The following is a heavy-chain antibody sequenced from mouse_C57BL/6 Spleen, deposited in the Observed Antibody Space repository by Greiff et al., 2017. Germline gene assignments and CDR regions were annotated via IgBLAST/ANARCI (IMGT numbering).Heavy chain of an antibody. J-gene: IGHJ2*01. CDR3: ARVTTVVAGDYFDY. CDR2: IYPGDGDT. V-gene: IGHV1-80*01. Sequence: VQLQQSGAELVKPGASVKISCKASGYAFSSYWMNWVKQRPGKGLEWIGQIYPGDGDTNYNGKFKGKATLTADKSSSTAYMQLSSLTSEDSAVYFCARVTTVVAGDYFDYWGQGTTLTGSS. D-gene: IGHD1-1*01. CDR1: GYAFSSYW.